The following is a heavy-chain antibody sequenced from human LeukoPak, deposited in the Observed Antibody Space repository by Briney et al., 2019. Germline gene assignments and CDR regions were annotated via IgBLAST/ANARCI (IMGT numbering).Heavy chain of an antibody. J-gene: IGHJ4*02. V-gene: IGHV3-30*18. D-gene: IGHD3-10*01. CDR3: VKDRFITMVRGVPDY. CDR2: ISYDGSNK. CDR1: GFTFSSYG. Sequence: GRSLRLSCAASGFTFSSYGMHWVRQAPGKGLEWVAVISYDGSNKYYADSVKGRFTISRDNSKNTLYLHMNSLRAEDTAVYYCVKDRFITMVRGVPDYWGQGTLVTVSS.